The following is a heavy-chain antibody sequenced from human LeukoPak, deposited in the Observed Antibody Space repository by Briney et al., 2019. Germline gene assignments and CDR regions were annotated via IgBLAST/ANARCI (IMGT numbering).Heavy chain of an antibody. CDR1: EFTFNAYV. V-gene: IGHV3-23*01. J-gene: IGHJ4*02. CDR2: ISGTGSNT. D-gene: IGHD2-15*01. CDR3: AKQTTQYYFDY. Sequence: GGSLRLSCAASEFTFNAYVMSWVRQVPGKGLEWVSSISGTGSNTYYTDSVKGQFIISRDNSKNALFLQMNTLGVEDTAVYYCAKQTTQYYFDYWGQGTLVTVSS.